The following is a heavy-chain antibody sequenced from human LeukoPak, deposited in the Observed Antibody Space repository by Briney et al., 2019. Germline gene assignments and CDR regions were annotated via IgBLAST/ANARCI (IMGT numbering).Heavy chain of an antibody. CDR2: ISGGGGST. CDR3: AKGGKWDVTPFDY. CDR1: GFTFSGHW. J-gene: IGHJ4*02. Sequence: GGSLRLSCAASGFTFSGHWMTWVRQAPGKGLEWVSTISGGGGSTYYADSVKGRFTISRDNSKNTLYLQVNSLRAEDTAVYYCAKGGKWDVTPFDYWGQGTLVTVSS. D-gene: IGHD1-26*01. V-gene: IGHV3-23*01.